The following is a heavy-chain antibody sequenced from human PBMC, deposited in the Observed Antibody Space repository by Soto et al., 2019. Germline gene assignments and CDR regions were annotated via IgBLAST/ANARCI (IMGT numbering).Heavy chain of an antibody. CDR2: IIPILGIA. Sequence: SVKVSCKASGGTFSSYTISWVRQAPGQGLEWMGRIIPILGIANYAQKFQGRVTITADKSTSTAYMELSSLRSEDTAVYYCAGDIGGVPAAIYQYYFDYWGQGTLVTLAS. J-gene: IGHJ4*02. V-gene: IGHV1-69*02. CDR3: AGDIGGVPAAIYQYYFDY. CDR1: GGTFSSYT. D-gene: IGHD2-2*01.